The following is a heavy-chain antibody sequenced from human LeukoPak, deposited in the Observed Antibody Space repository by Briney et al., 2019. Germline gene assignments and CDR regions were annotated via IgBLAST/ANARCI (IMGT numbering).Heavy chain of an antibody. CDR3: ARDVVGGVQAARPDYYYMDV. D-gene: IGHD6-6*01. CDR1: GGTFSSYA. J-gene: IGHJ6*03. V-gene: IGHV1-69*05. CDR2: IIPTFGTA. Sequence: SMKVSCKASGGTFSSYAISWVRQAPGQGLEWMGGIIPTFGTANYAQKFQGRVTITTDESTSTAYMELSSLRSEDTAVYYCARDVVGGVQAARPDYYYMDVWGKGTTVTVSS.